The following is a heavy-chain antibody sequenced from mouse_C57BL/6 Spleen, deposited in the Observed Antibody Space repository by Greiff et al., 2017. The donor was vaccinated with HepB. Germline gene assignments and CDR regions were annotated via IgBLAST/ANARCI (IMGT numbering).Heavy chain of an antibody. Sequence: EVHLVESEGGLVQPGSSMKLSCTASGFTFSDYYMAWVRQVPEKGLEWVANINYDGSSTYYLDSLKSRFIISRDNAKNILYLQMSSLKSEDTATYYCARGGWIYYDYERGYFDYWGQGTTLTVSS. CDR1: GFTFSDYY. D-gene: IGHD2-4*01. CDR2: INYDGSST. J-gene: IGHJ2*01. V-gene: IGHV5-16*01. CDR3: ARGGWIYYDYERGYFDY.